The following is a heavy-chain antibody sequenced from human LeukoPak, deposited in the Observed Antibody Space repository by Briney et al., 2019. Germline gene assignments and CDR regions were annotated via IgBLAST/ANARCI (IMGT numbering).Heavy chain of an antibody. J-gene: IGHJ6*04. V-gene: IGHV3-30*18. CDR1: GFTFSSYG. D-gene: IGHD3-3*01. Sequence: GRSLRLSCAASGFTFSSYGMHWVRQAPGKGLEWVAVISYDGSNKYYADSVKGRFTISRDNSMNTLYLQMNSLRAEGTAVYYCAKAASGFGYYYGMDVWGKGTTVTVSS. CDR2: ISYDGSNK. CDR3: AKAASGFGYYYGMDV.